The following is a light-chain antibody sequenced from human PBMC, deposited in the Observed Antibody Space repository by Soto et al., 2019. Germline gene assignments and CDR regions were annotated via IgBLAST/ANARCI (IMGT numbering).Light chain of an antibody. CDR1: ISNIGTNY. CDR2: RDN. J-gene: IGLJ1*01. V-gene: IGLV1-47*01. Sequence: QSVLTQPPSVSGTPGQRVTISCSGGISNIGTNYVHWFQQLPGTAPKVLSNRDNQRPSGVPDRFSGSKAGTSVSLAISGLRSEDEAEYYCAAWDDTVRSYVFGTGTKLTVL. CDR3: AAWDDTVRSYV.